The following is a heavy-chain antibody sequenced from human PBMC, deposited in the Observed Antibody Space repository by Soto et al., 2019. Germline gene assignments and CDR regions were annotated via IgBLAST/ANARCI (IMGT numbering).Heavy chain of an antibody. V-gene: IGHV3-7*03. J-gene: IGHJ5*02. CDR3: AITTSTVSYWFDP. CDR1: GFSFGGYW. Sequence: PGGSLRLSCVASGFSFGGYWMSWVRQAPGKGPEWVANIKEDGGEQHYVDSVKGRFTISRANTENSLFLQMNNLRVEDSAIYYCAITTSTVSYWFDPWGPGTQGTVS. CDR2: IKEDGGEQ. D-gene: IGHD4-4*01.